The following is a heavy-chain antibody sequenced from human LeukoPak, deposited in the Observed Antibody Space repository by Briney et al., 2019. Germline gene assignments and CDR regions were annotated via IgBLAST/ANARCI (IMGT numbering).Heavy chain of an antibody. Sequence: GGSLRFSCAASGFTFSSYAMHWVRQAPGKGLEWVAVISYDGSNKYYADSVKGRFTISRDNSKNTLYLQMNSLRAEDTAVYYCARKPLIAAAGPGEVDYWGQGTLVTVSS. V-gene: IGHV3-30*01. J-gene: IGHJ4*02. CDR2: ISYDGSNK. CDR1: GFTFSSYA. CDR3: ARKPLIAAAGPGEVDY. D-gene: IGHD6-13*01.